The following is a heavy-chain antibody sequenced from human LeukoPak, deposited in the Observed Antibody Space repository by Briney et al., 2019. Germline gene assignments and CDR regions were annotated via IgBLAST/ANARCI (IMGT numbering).Heavy chain of an antibody. CDR1: GGSISSYY. CDR2: IYTSGST. J-gene: IGHJ5*02. D-gene: IGHD3-9*01. CDR3: ARDATTYYDILTGYYHREHWFDP. V-gene: IGHV4-4*07. Sequence: PSETLSLTCTVSGGSISSYYWSWIRQPAGKGLEWIGRIYTSGSTNYNPSLKSRVTMSVDTSKNQFSLKLSSVTAADTAVYYCARDATTYYDILTGYYHREHWFDPWGQGTLVTVSS.